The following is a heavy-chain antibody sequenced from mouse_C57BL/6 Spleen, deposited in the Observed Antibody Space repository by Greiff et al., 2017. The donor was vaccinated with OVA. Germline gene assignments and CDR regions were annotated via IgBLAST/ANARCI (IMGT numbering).Heavy chain of an antibody. CDR2: INPSNGGT. CDR3: ARSKAGETAQAPFAY. J-gene: IGHJ3*01. V-gene: IGHV1-53*01. Sequence: VQLQQPGTELVKPGASVKLSCKASGYTFTSYWMHWVKQRPGQGLEWIGNINPSNGGTTYNEKFKSKATLTVAPSSSTAYMQLSSLTAADFAVYDLARSKAGETAQAPFAYWGQGTLVTVSA. D-gene: IGHD3-2*02. CDR1: GYTFTSYW.